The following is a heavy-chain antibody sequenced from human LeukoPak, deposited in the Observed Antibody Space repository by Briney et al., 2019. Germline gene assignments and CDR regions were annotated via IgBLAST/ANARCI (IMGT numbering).Heavy chain of an antibody. D-gene: IGHD6-6*01. J-gene: IGHJ5*02. CDR1: GGSFSGYY. Sequence: SETLSLTCAVHGGSFSGYYWSWIRQPPGKGLEWIGEINHSGSTNYNPSLKSRVTISVDTSKNQFSLKLSSVTAADTAVYYCARWYSSSTNWFVPWGQRTLVTVSS. CDR3: ARWYSSSTNWFVP. CDR2: INHSGST. V-gene: IGHV4-34*01.